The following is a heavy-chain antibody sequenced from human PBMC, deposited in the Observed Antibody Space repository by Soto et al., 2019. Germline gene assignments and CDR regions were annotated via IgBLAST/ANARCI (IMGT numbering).Heavy chain of an antibody. CDR3: AREFCSGGRCYDSFDL. J-gene: IGHJ3*01. D-gene: IGHD3-22*01. CDR1: VFTFKDYE. CDR2: VTSDDSPT. Sequence: RGSLRLSFSASVFTFKDYEMDWLRQAPGRGLEWMAYVTSDDSPTLYADSVRGRFTISRADAGSALDLRMDRVRVEDSAVYYCAREFCSGGRCYDSFDLWGQGTMVNVSS. V-gene: IGHV3-48*03.